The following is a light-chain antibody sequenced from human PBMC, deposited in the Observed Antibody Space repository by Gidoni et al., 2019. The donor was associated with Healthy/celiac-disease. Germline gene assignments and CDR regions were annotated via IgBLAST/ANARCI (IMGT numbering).Light chain of an antibody. Sequence: RASQSISSYLNWYQQKPGKAPKLLIYAASSLQSGVPSRFSGSGSGTDLTLTISSLQPEDFATYYCQQSYTTPYTFGQGTKLEIK. CDR1: QSISSY. V-gene: IGKV1-39*01. CDR3: QQSYTTPYT. J-gene: IGKJ2*01. CDR2: AAS.